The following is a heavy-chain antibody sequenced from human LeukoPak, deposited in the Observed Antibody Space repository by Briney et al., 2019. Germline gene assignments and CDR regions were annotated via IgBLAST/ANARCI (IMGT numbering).Heavy chain of an antibody. J-gene: IGHJ4*02. CDR3: ARDKSLWVPPYYYDSSGYPLDY. D-gene: IGHD3-22*01. CDR1: GYTFTSYG. Sequence: GASVKVSCKASGYTFTSYGISWVRQAPGQGLEWMGWISAYNGNTNYAQKLQGRVTMTTDTSTSTAYMELRSLRSDDTAVYYCARDKSLWVPPYYYDSSGYPLDYWGQGTLVTVSS. CDR2: ISAYNGNT. V-gene: IGHV1-18*01.